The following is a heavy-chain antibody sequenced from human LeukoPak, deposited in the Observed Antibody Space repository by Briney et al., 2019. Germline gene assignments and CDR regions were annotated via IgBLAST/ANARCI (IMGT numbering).Heavy chain of an antibody. CDR1: GYNLNTYH. D-gene: IGHD3-16*01. J-gene: IGHJ4*02. Sequence: GASVKVSCKASGYNLNTYHMHWVRQAPGQGLEWMGIITSTGTTTICAQKFQGRVTMTRDTSTSTVYMDLSSLRSDDTAVYYCATEYVRTHYFDWWGQGTLVTASS. CDR2: ITSTGTTT. V-gene: IGHV1-46*02. CDR3: ATEYVRTHYFDW.